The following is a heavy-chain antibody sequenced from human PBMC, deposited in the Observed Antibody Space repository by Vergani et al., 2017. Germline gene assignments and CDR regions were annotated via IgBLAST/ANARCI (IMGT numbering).Heavy chain of an antibody. CDR3: ATCPILMGSVAAIES. Sequence: QVQLVQSGAEVKKPGASVKVSCKASGYTFTGYYLHWVRQAPGQGLEWMGWINPNSGGTNYAQKFQGGVTMTRDTSISTAYMELSRLRSDGTAVYYGATCPILMGSVAAIESWGQGTLVTVSS. V-gene: IGHV1-2*02. CDR1: GYTFTGYY. CDR2: INPNSGGT. J-gene: IGHJ5*01. D-gene: IGHD2-15*01.